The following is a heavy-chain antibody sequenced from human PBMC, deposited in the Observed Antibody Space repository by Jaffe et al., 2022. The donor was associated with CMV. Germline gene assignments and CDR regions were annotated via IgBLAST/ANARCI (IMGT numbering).Heavy chain of an antibody. J-gene: IGHJ1*01. CDR1: GGSISSSSYY. V-gene: IGHV4-39*01. Sequence: QLQLQESGPGLVKPSETLSLTCTVSGGSISSSSYYWGWIRQPPGKGLEWIGSIYYSGSTYYNPSLKSRVTISVDTSKNQFSLKLSSVTAADTAVYYCARQGIAAAGSKYFQHWGQGTLVTVSS. CDR3: ARQGIAAAGSKYFQH. CDR2: IYYSGST. D-gene: IGHD6-13*01.